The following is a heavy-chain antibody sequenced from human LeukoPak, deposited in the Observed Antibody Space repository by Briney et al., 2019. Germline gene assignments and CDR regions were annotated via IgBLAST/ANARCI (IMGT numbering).Heavy chain of an antibody. Sequence: PGGSLRLSCAASGFTFSNFNMNWVRQAPGKGLAWVANIKQDGSEIFYVDSVKGRFTMSRDNAKSSLYLQMNSLRAEDTAVYYCAKVGQQLALDHWGQGTLVTVSS. CDR3: AKVGQQLALDH. J-gene: IGHJ4*02. D-gene: IGHD6-13*01. V-gene: IGHV3-7*02. CDR1: GFTFSNFN. CDR2: IKQDGSEI.